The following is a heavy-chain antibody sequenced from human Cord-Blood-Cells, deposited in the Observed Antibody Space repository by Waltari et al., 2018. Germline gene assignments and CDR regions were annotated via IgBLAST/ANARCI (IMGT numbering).Heavy chain of an antibody. V-gene: IGHV1-24*01. CDR2: FDPEDGET. CDR1: GYTLTELS. CDR3: ATNTPPYDSSGYYFDY. J-gene: IGHJ4*02. D-gene: IGHD3-22*01. Sequence: QVQLVQSGAEVKKPGAPVKVSCKVSGYTLTELSMHRVGKLPGKGLEWMGGFDPEDGETIYAQKFQGRVTMTEDTSTDTAYMELSSLRSEDTAVYYCATNTPPYDSSGYYFDYWGQGTLVTVSS.